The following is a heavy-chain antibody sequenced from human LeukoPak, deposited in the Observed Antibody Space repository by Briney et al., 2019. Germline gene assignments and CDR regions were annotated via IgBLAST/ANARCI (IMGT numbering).Heavy chain of an antibody. J-gene: IGHJ4*02. CDR3: ASGSGH. V-gene: IGHV3-48*02. D-gene: IGHD2-2*03. Sequence: GGSLRLSCAASGFTFSSYAMSWVRQAPGKGLEWVSAISSSGSAKYYADSVKGRFTISRDNAKNSLYLQMNSLRDEDTAVFYCASGSGHWGQGTLVTVFS. CDR1: GFTFSSYA. CDR2: ISSSGSAK.